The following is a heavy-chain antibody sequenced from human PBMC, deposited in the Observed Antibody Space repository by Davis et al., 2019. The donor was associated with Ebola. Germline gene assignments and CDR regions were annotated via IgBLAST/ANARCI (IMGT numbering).Heavy chain of an antibody. CDR1: GDSVYVNNGA. D-gene: IGHD5-18*01. J-gene: IGHJ6*04. CDR3: ARDWLRGGLDV. CDR2: TYYTSKWFT. Sequence: HSQTLSLTCAISGDSVYVNNGAWNWIRQSPSRGLEWLGRTYYTSKWFTDYAEFVKSRITINPDTSKNQFSLQLNSVTPEDTALYYCARDWLRGGLDVWGEGTTVTVSS. V-gene: IGHV6-1*01.